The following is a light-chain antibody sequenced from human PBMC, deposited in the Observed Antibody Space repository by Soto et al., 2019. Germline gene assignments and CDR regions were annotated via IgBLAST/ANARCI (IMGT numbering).Light chain of an antibody. V-gene: IGKV1-5*03. J-gene: IGKJ1*01. CDR2: MAS. CDR3: QHYNSYSEA. CDR1: QTISSW. Sequence: EIQMTQSPSTLSGSVGDRVTITSRASQTISSWLAWYQQKPGKAPKLLIYMASTLKSGVPSRFSGSGSGTEFTLTISSLQPDDFATYYCQHYNSYSEAFGQGTKVDIK.